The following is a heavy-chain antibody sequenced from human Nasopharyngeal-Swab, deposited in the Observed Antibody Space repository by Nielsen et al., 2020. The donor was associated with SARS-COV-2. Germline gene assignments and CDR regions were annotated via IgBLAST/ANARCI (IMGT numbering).Heavy chain of an antibody. CDR2: IYYSGST. V-gene: IGHV4-39*07. J-gene: IGHJ6*02. CDR3: VGSSWYGDYYYYYGMDV. CDR1: GGSISSSSYY. Sequence: GSLRLSCTVSGGSISSSSYYWGWIRQPPGKGLEWIGSIYYSGSTYYNPPLKSRVTISVDTSKNQFSLKLSSVTAADTAVYYCVGSSWYGDYYYYYGMDVWGQGTTVTVSS. D-gene: IGHD6-13*01.